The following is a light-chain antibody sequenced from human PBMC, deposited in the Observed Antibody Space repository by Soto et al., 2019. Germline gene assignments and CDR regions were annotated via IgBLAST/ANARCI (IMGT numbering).Light chain of an antibody. V-gene: IGKV3-20*01. Sequence: IVLTQSPGTLSLSPGERATLSCRASQTISSSSLAWYQQKGGQAPRLLIYGASSRATGIPDRFSGSGSGTDFTLTISRLEPEDFAVYYCQQYGSSPQTFGQGTKVDIK. CDR2: GAS. CDR1: QTISSSS. CDR3: QQYGSSPQT. J-gene: IGKJ1*01.